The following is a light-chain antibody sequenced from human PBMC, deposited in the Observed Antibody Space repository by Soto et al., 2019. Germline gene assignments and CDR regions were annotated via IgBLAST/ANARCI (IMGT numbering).Light chain of an antibody. CDR3: QSYDSSLSGPHAV. V-gene: IGLV1-40*01. CDR2: GNS. CDR1: SSNIGAGYD. Sequence: QSVLTQPPSVSGAPGQRVTISCTGSSSNIGAGYDVHWYQQLPGTAPKLLIYGNSNRPSGIPDRFSGSKSDTSASLAITGLKAEDEADYYCQSYDSSLSGPHAVFGGGTQLTVL. J-gene: IGLJ7*01.